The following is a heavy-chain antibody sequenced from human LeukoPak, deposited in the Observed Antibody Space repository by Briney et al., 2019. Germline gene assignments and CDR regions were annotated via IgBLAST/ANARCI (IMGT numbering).Heavy chain of an antibody. V-gene: IGHV4-38-2*02. CDR1: GYSISSGYY. Sequence: SETLSLTCTVSGYSISSGYYWGWIRQPPGKGLEWIGSIYHSGSTYYNPSLKSRVTISVDTSKNQFSLKLSSVTAADTAVYYCARAPVVVVAATPKSYYFDYWGQGTLVTVSS. CDR2: IYHSGST. D-gene: IGHD2-15*01. CDR3: ARAPVVVVAATPKSYYFDY. J-gene: IGHJ4*02.